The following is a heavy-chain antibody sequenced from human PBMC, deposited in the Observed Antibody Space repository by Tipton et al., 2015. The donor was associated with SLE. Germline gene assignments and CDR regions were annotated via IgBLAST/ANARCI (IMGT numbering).Heavy chain of an antibody. Sequence: TLSLTCTVSGGSMSNYYWSWIRQPAGKGLEWIGHIHSSGSSIDNPSLKGRVTMSVDTSKNQISLKVSSVTAADTAVYYCARDRRVYRSSLGGYNYYYNMDVWGKGTTVTVSS. J-gene: IGHJ6*03. D-gene: IGHD6-6*01. CDR2: IHSSGSS. CDR1: GGSMSNYY. CDR3: ARDRRVYRSSLGGYNYYYNMDV. V-gene: IGHV4-4*07.